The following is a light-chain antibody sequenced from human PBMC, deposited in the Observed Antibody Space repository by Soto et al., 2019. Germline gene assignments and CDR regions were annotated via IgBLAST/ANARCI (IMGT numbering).Light chain of an antibody. V-gene: IGLV1-40*01. CDR1: SSNIGAGYD. J-gene: IGLJ2*01. CDR2: GNS. CDR3: QSYDSSRGRV. Sequence: QSVLTQPPSVSGAPGQRVTISSTGSSSNIGAGYDVHWYQQLPGTAPKLLIYGNSNRPSGVPDRFSGSKSGTSASLAITGLQAEDEADYYCQSYDSSRGRVFGGGTKLTVL.